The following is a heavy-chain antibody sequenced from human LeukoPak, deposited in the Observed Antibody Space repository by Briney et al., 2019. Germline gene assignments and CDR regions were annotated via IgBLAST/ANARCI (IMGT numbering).Heavy chain of an antibody. J-gene: IGHJ4*02. Sequence: PGGSLRLSCATSGFNFSNYAMTWVRQAPGKGLEWVSSISGGGGTTYYGDSVKGRVTVFRDSSKNTLHLQMNSLRLEDTAVYYCARGTVWLYPRILIDWGQGVLVTVSS. V-gene: IGHV3-23*01. D-gene: IGHD3-9*01. CDR2: ISGGGGTT. CDR1: GFNFSNYA. CDR3: ARGTVWLYPRILID.